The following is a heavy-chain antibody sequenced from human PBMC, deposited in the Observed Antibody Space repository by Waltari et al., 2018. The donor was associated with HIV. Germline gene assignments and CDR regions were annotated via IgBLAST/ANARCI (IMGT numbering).Heavy chain of an antibody. Sequence: EAQLVESGGGLIQPGGSLRLSCAASGFSVSSTYMSWVRQAPGKGLGGIALMYSGAITDYADSVKGRFAISRDDSENRLHLQMNSLRVDDTAVYFCARDRSYDVLGMDVWGQGTTVIVS. D-gene: IGHD3-3*01. J-gene: IGHJ6*02. V-gene: IGHV3-53*01. CDR3: ARDRSYDVLGMDV. CDR2: MYSGAIT. CDR1: GFSVSSTY.